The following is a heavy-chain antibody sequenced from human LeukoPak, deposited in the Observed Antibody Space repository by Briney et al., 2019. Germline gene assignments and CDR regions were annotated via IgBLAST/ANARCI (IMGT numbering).Heavy chain of an antibody. CDR3: AKGGYCSGGSCYSGAFDI. Sequence: GGSLRLSCAASGFTFSSYAMSWVRQAPGKELEWVSAISGSGGSTYYADSVKGRFTISRDNSKNTLYLQMNSLRAEDTAVYYCAKGGYCSGGSCYSGAFDIWGQGTMVTVSS. V-gene: IGHV3-23*01. CDR2: ISGSGGST. CDR1: GFTFSSYA. D-gene: IGHD2-15*01. J-gene: IGHJ3*02.